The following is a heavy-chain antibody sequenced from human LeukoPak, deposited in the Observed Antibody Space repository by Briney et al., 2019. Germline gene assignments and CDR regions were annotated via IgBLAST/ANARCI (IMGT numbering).Heavy chain of an antibody. CDR2: ISDSGGST. CDR3: ATRGTAGTTRYFDY. V-gene: IGHV3-23*01. Sequence: PGGSLRLSCAASGFTFSSYGMHWVRQAPGKGLEWVSTISDSGGSTYYADSVKGRFTISRDNSKNTLYLQMNSLRAEDMAIYFCATRGTAGTTRYFDYWGQGTQVTVSS. CDR1: GFTFSSYG. J-gene: IGHJ4*02. D-gene: IGHD1-1*01.